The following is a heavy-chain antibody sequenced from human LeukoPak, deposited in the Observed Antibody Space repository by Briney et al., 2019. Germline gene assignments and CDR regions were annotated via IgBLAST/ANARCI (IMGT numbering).Heavy chain of an antibody. CDR3: AKRLAVDYYYFDY. CDR1: GFTFSSYA. Sequence: GGSLRLACAASGFTFSSYAMSWVRQAPGKWLEWVSAISGSGGSPYYADSVKGRFTISRDNSKNTLYLQMNSLRAEDTAVYYCAKRLAVDYYYFDYWGQGSLVTVSS. J-gene: IGHJ4*02. D-gene: IGHD6-19*01. V-gene: IGHV3-23*01. CDR2: ISGSGGSP.